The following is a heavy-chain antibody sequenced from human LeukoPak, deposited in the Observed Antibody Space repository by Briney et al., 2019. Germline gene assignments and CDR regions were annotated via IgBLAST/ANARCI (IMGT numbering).Heavy chain of an antibody. D-gene: IGHD6-13*01. CDR2: IIPICGTA. V-gene: IGHV1-69*05. CDR1: GYTFTSYG. Sequence: ASVKVSRKASGYTFTSYGISWVRQAPGQGLEWMGAIIPICGTANYAQKFQERVTITRDMSTRTAYMELSSLRSEDTAVYYCAAARLAAAGPSDPWGQGTLVTVSS. J-gene: IGHJ5*02. CDR3: AAARLAAAGPSDP.